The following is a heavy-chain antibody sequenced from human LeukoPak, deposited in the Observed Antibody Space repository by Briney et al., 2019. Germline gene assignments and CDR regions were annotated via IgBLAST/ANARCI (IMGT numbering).Heavy chain of an antibody. CDR2: IYSGGTT. J-gene: IGHJ4*02. D-gene: IGHD5-24*01. Sequence: GGSLRLSCAASRFTFSRYNMNWVRQAPGKGLQWVSVIYSGGTTYYADSVKGRFTISRDNSKNTLYLQMNSLRAEDTAVYYCARALLVRNGYNYSPNYLDYWGQGTLVTVSS. V-gene: IGHV3-53*01. CDR1: RFTFSRYN. CDR3: ARALLVRNGYNYSPNYLDY.